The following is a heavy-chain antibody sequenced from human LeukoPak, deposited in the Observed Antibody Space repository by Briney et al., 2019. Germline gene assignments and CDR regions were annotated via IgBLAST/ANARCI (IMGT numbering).Heavy chain of an antibody. D-gene: IGHD3-3*02. CDR2: ISSSSSYI. J-gene: IGHJ3*01. CDR3: ARDSNPDVFDL. V-gene: IGHV3-21*01. CDR1: RFTFRSYS. Sequence: NPGGSLRLSCAASRFTFRSYSMNWVRQAPGKGLEWVSSISSSSSYIYYADSAKGRFTISRDNAKNSLYLQMNSLRVEDTAVYFCARDSNPDVFDLWGQGTMVIVSS.